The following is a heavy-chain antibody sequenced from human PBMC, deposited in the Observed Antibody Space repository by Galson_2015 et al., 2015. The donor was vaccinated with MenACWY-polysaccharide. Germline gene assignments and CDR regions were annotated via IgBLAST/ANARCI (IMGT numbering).Heavy chain of an antibody. CDR1: GFAFSTYA. V-gene: IGHV3-64*02. J-gene: IGHJ4*02. Sequence: SLRLSCAASGFAFSTYAFHWVRQAPGKELQYVSAISSSGGRTFYADSVKGRFTVSRDNSKNTLYLQMDNLRVEDMGVYYCAREKRITSYYDYWGQGTLVSVSS. CDR2: ISSSGGRT. D-gene: IGHD3-16*01. CDR3: AREKRITSYYDY.